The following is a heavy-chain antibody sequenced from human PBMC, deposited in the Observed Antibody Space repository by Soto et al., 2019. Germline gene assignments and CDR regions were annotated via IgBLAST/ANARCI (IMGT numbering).Heavy chain of an antibody. D-gene: IGHD6-19*01. CDR1: GFTFSDYA. V-gene: IGHV3-30*18. Sequence: VQLVESGGGVVQPGRSLRLSCAASGFTFSDYAMHWVRQAPGKGLEWVAVVSHDGRNTHYADSVKGRFTISRDSSKNTFSLEVTSLRAEDTAVYYWAKGGRQWLVTSDFNYWGQGALVTVSS. CDR3: AKGGRQWLVTSDFNY. J-gene: IGHJ4*02. CDR2: VSHDGRNT.